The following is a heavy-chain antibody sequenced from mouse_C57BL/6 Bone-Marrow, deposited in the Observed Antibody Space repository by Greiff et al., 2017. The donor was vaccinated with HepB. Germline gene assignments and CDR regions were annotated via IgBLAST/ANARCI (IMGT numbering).Heavy chain of an antibody. CDR2: IHPGDGDT. V-gene: IGHV1-82*01. D-gene: IGHD3-2*02. CDR3: ARGGGSSGYVGY. Sequence: VKLMESGPELVKPGASVKFSCKASGYAFSSYWMHWVKQRPGQGLEWIGRIHPGDGDTHYNGKFKGKATLTADKSSSTAYMQLSILTSEDSAVYFCARGGGSSGYVGYWGKGTTLTVSS. J-gene: IGHJ2*01. CDR1: GYAFSSYW.